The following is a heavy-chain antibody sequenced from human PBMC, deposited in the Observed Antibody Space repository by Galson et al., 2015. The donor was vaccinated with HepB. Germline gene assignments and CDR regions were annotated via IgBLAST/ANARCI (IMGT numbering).Heavy chain of an antibody. V-gene: IGHV3-74*01. Sequence: SLRLSCAASGFTFSSYWMHWVRQAPGKRLVWVSRINSDGSSTSYADSVKGRFTISRDNAKNTLYLQMNSLRAEDTAVYYCARDNTGWLQFYPAFDIWGQGTMVTVSS. CDR2: INSDGSST. D-gene: IGHD5-24*01. CDR3: ARDNTGWLQFYPAFDI. CDR1: GFTFSSYW. J-gene: IGHJ3*02.